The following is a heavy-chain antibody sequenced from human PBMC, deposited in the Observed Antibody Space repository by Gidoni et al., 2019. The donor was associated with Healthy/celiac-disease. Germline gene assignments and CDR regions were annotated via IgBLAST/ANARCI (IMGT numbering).Heavy chain of an antibody. CDR3: ASLAYYYDSSGYYYASDAFDI. Sequence: EVQLVQSGAEVKKPGESLKISGKGSGYSFTTYWIGWVPQMPGKGLEWMGIIYPGDSDARYSPSFQGQVTISADKSISTAYLQWSSLKASDTAMYYCASLAYYYDSSGYYYASDAFDIWGQGTMVTVSS. CDR2: IYPGDSDA. D-gene: IGHD3-22*01. CDR1: GYSFTTYW. J-gene: IGHJ3*02. V-gene: IGHV5-51*03.